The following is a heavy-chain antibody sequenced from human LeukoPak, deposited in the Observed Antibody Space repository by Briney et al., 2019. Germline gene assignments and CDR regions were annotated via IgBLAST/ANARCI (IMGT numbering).Heavy chain of an antibody. V-gene: IGHV3-49*03. CDR3: TKAYDSSGFLHYFGMDV. Sequence: GRSLRPSCTGSGFTFGDYAMSWFRQAPGKGLEWVGFIRSKAYGETTEYAASVKGRFTISRDDSKSIAYLQMNSLKTEDTAVYYCTKAYDSSGFLHYFGMDVWGQGTTVTVSS. J-gene: IGHJ6*02. D-gene: IGHD3-22*01. CDR2: IRSKAYGETT. CDR1: GFTFGDYA.